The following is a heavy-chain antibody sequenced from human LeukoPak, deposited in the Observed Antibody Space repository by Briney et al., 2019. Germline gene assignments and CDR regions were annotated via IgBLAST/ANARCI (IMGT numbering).Heavy chain of an antibody. V-gene: IGHV1-2*02. Sequence: GASVKVPCKASGYTFTGYYMHWVRQAPGQGLEWMGWINPNSGGTNYAQKFQGRATMTRDTSISTAYMELSRLRSDDTAVYYCARGYRTMVLGVIGSFRYWGQGTLVTVSS. CDR1: GYTFTGYY. J-gene: IGHJ4*02. CDR3: ARGYRTMVLGVIGSFRY. D-gene: IGHD3-10*01. CDR2: INPNSGGT.